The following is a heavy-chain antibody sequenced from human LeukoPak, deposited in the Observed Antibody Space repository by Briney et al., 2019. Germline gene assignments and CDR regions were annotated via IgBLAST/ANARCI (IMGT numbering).Heavy chain of an antibody. CDR2: ISVNGGTT. D-gene: IGHD4-23*01. Sequence: GGSLRLSCAASGFTFSSYAMTWVRQAPGKGLEWVSSISVNGGTTYYADSVKGRFTISRDSSKNTLYLLMNSLRAEDTAVYYCVKGGGNVRRYFEYWGQGTLVTVSS. CDR1: GFTFSSYA. V-gene: IGHV3-23*01. J-gene: IGHJ4*02. CDR3: VKGGGNVRRYFEY.